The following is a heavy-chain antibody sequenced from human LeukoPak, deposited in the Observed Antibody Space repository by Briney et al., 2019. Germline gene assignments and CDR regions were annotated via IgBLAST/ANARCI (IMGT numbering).Heavy chain of an antibody. Sequence: QPRGSLRLSCAASGFTFSSYWMSWVRQAPGKGLEWVANIKQDGSQKYYVDSVKGRFSISRDNAKNSLYLQTNSLRAEDTAVYYCARGVPYASWSGPHYSDYWGQGTLVTVSS. CDR3: ARGVPYASWSGPHYSDY. CDR2: IKQDGSQK. CDR1: GFTFSSYW. J-gene: IGHJ4*02. V-gene: IGHV3-7*01. D-gene: IGHD3-3*01.